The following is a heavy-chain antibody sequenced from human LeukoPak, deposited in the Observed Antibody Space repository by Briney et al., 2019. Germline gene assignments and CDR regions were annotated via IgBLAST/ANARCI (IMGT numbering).Heavy chain of an antibody. CDR3: ATEPNGDYYFDY. D-gene: IGHD4-17*01. V-gene: IGHV4-30-4*01. CDR2: IHYSGAT. Sequence: SQTLSLTCIVSGGSISSSDYYWSWIRQPPGMGLEWIGYIHYSGATYYNPSPKSRVTLSVDTSKNQFSLRLTSVTAADTAVYYCATEPNGDYYFDYWGQGTLVTASS. CDR1: GGSISSSDYY. J-gene: IGHJ4*02.